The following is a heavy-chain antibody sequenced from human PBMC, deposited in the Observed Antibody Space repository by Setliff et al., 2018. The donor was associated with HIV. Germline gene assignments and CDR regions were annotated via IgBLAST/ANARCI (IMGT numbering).Heavy chain of an antibody. D-gene: IGHD3-10*01. CDR3: AAGLWFGEFSLWQYWHFDL. J-gene: IGHJ2*01. CDR2: IYYSGST. CDR1: GGSISSGDYY. Sequence: SETLSLTCTVSGGSISSGDYYWSWIRQPPGKGLDWIGYIYYSGSTYYNPSLMSRVTISLDTSKNQFSLKLSSVTAADTAVYYCAAGLWFGEFSLWQYWHFDLWGRGTLVTSPQ. V-gene: IGHV4-30-4*08.